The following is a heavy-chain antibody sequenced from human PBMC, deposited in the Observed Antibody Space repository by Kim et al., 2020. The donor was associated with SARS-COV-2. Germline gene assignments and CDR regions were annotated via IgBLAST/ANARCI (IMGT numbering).Heavy chain of an antibody. Sequence: GGSLRLSCAASGFTFSNAWMSWVRQAPGKGLEWVGRIKSKTDGGTTDYAAPVKGRFTISRDDSKNTLYLQMNSLKTEDTAVYYCTTEGQLVLFLYYDYWGQGTLVTVSS. J-gene: IGHJ4*02. CDR2: IKSKTDGGTT. V-gene: IGHV3-15*01. D-gene: IGHD6-13*01. CDR3: TTEGQLVLFLYYDY. CDR1: GFTFSNAW.